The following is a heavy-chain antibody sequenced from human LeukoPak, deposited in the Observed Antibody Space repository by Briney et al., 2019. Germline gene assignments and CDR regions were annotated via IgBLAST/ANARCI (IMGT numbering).Heavy chain of an antibody. V-gene: IGHV4-31*03. Sequence: SQTLSLTCTVSGGSISSGGYYWSCIPQHPGKGLEWIGYIYYSGSTYYNPSLKSRVTISVDTSKNQFSLKLSSVTAADTAVYYCARNTDYGDFSFDYWGQGTLVTVSS. J-gene: IGHJ4*02. CDR3: ARNTDYGDFSFDY. CDR1: GGSISSGGYY. CDR2: IYYSGST. D-gene: IGHD4-17*01.